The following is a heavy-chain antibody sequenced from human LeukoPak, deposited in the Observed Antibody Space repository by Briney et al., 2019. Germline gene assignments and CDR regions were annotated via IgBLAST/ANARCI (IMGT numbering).Heavy chain of an antibody. J-gene: IGHJ4*02. Sequence: PGGSLRLSCAASGFTFSNYWMSWVRQAPGKGLEWVASIHQHGNEKYSVDSVRGRFTISRDNAKNSLYLQMSSLRAEDTAVYYWAPLIAPLFDNWAKGTLVTVSS. CDR3: APLIAPLFDN. CDR1: GFTFSNYW. CDR2: IHQHGNEK. V-gene: IGHV3-7*01. D-gene: IGHD2-21*01.